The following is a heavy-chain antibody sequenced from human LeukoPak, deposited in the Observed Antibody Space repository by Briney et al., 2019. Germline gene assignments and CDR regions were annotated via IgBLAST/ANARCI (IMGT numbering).Heavy chain of an antibody. V-gene: IGHV3-21*01. CDR2: ISSSSTYI. Sequence: GGSLRLSCAASGFTFSTYTMNWVRQAPGKELEWVSSISSSSTYIYYADSVKGRFTISRDNAKNSLYLQMNSLRAEDTAVYYCARDRAYSSRLFDNWGQGTLVTVSS. CDR1: GFTFSTYT. D-gene: IGHD6-13*01. J-gene: IGHJ4*02. CDR3: ARDRAYSSRLFDN.